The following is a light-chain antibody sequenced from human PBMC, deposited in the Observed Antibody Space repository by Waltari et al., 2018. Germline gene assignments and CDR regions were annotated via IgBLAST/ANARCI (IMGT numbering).Light chain of an antibody. V-gene: IGLV2-14*01. CDR3: NSYTSSSTLL. CDR2: EVS. Sequence: QSALTQPASVSGSPGQSITISCTGTRSDAGGYTYVSWYQQHPGRAPKLMIYEVSNRPSGVSNRFSGSKSGNTASLTISGLQAEDEADYYCNSYTSSSTLLFGGGTKLTVL. J-gene: IGLJ3*02. CDR1: RSDAGGYTY.